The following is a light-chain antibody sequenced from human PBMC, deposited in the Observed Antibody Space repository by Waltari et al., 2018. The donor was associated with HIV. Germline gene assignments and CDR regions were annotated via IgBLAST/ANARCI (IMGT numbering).Light chain of an antibody. CDR1: QSVLYNSNNKNF. CDR2: WAS. V-gene: IGKV4-1*01. Sequence: DIVMTQSPDFLAVSLGERATINCKSSQSVLYNSNNKNFLAWYQQKPGQPPQLLIYWASTRESGVPDRFSGSGSGTDFTLTISSLQAEDVVIYYCQQYYESYSLGQGTKVEIK. CDR3: QQYYESYS. J-gene: IGKJ2*03.